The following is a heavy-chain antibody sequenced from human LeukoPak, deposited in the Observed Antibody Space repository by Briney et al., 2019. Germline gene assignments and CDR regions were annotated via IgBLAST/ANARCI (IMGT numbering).Heavy chain of an antibody. J-gene: IGHJ4*02. CDR3: ARGEVVAGTQFAY. CDR1: GLTVSNNY. CDR2: IYTGGST. D-gene: IGHD6-19*01. V-gene: IGHV3-66*01. Sequence: PGGSLRLSCAASGLTVSNNYMSWVRQAPGKGLEWVSIIYTGGSTYYADSVKGRFTISRDNSKNTLYLQMNSLRAEDTAVYYCARGEVVAGTQFAYWGQGTLVTVSS.